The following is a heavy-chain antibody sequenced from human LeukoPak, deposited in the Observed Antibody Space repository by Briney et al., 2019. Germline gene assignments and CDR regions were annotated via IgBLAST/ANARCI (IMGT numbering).Heavy chain of an antibody. Sequence: ASVKVSFKVSGYTLTELSMHWVRQAPGKGLEWMGGFDPEDGETIYAQKFQGRVTMTEDTSTDTAYMELSSLRSEDTAVYYCATWFVLRFLEWPGWFDPWGQGTLVTVSS. V-gene: IGHV1-24*01. J-gene: IGHJ5*02. CDR3: ATWFVLRFLEWPGWFDP. D-gene: IGHD3-3*01. CDR1: GYTLTELS. CDR2: FDPEDGET.